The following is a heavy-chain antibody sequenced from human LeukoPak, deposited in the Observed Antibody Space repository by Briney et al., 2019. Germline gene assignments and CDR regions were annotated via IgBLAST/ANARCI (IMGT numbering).Heavy chain of an antibody. V-gene: IGHV1-18*01. CDR1: GYTFTSYG. CDR3: ARVPSSSSGWYFAPPWFDP. D-gene: IGHD6-19*01. CDR2: ISAYNGNT. Sequence: GASVKVSCKASGYTFTSYGISWVRQAPGQGLEWMGWISAYNGNTNYAQKLQGRVTMTTDTSTSTAYMELRSLRSDDTAVYYCARVPSSSSGWYFAPPWFDPWGQGTLVTVSS. J-gene: IGHJ5*02.